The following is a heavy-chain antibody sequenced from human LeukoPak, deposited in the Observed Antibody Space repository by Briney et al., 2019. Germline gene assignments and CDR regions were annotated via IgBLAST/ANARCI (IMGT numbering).Heavy chain of an antibody. CDR2: INEEGSVK. CDR3: TRDYAYNAFDI. Sequence: PGGSLRLSCAASGFKFSRSWMTWVRQAPGEGLEWLGNINEEGSVKNYVDSVKGRFTISRDNAKNSFYLQMNSLSAEDTAVYYCTRDYAYNAFDIWGQGTMVTVAS. CDR1: GFKFSRSW. J-gene: IGHJ3*02. D-gene: IGHD5-24*01. V-gene: IGHV3-7*01.